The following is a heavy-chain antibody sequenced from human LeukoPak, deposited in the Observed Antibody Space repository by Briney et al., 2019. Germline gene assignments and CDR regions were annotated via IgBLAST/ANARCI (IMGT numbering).Heavy chain of an antibody. D-gene: IGHD3-3*01. CDR2: ISGSGGST. CDR1: GFTFSSYA. J-gene: IGHJ4*02. Sequence: PGGSLRLSCAASGFTFSSYAMSWVRQAPGKGLEWVLAISGSGGSTYYADSVKGRFTISRDNSKNTLYLQMNSLRAEDTAVYYCAKTVNVNYDFWSGYSPYYFDYWGQGTLVTVSS. CDR3: AKTVNVNYDFWSGYSPYYFDY. V-gene: IGHV3-23*01.